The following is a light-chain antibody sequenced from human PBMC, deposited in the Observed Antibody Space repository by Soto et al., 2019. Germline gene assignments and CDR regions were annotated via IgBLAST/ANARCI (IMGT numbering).Light chain of an antibody. J-gene: IGLJ1*01. V-gene: IGLV2-23*01. CDR1: SSDVGSYNL. Sequence: QSALTRPASVSASPGQSITIPCTGTSSDVGSYNLVSWFQQHPGKVPKLLIYEGTKRPSGLSDRFSGSKSGTTASLTISGLQAEDEAHYYCYSYAGENLYVFGTGTKVTV. CDR3: YSYAGENLYV. CDR2: EGT.